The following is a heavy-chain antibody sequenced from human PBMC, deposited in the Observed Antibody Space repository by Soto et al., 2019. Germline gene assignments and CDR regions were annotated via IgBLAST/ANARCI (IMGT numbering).Heavy chain of an antibody. CDR1: GFSLSTSGVG. Sequence: QITLKESGPTLVKPTQTLTLTCTFSGFSLSTSGVGVGWIRQPPGKALEWLALIYWDDDKRYSPSLKSRLTNPNHPSKNQVVLTLTNMAPVDTATYSCAHIRSSWPAGLTWFYPWGQGTLVTVSS. D-gene: IGHD6-13*01. V-gene: IGHV2-5*02. CDR2: IYWDDDK. J-gene: IGHJ5*02. CDR3: AHIRSSWPAGLTWFYP.